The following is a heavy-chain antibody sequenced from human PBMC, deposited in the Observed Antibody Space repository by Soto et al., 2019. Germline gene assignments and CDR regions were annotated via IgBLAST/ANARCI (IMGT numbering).Heavy chain of an antibody. D-gene: IGHD3-22*01. Sequence: QVQLQESGPGLVKPSETLSLTCTVSGGSISSYYWSWIRQPPGKGLEWIGYIYYSGSTNYNPSLKGRVTMSVDTSKNQFSLKLSSVTAADTAVYYCARELRGTYYYDSSGYSNWFDPWGQGTLVTVSS. CDR2: IYYSGST. J-gene: IGHJ5*02. CDR1: GGSISSYY. CDR3: ARELRGTYYYDSSGYSNWFDP. V-gene: IGHV4-59*01.